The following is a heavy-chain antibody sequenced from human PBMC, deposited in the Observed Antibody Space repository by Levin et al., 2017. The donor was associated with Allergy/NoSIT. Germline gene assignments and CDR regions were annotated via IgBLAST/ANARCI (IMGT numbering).Heavy chain of an antibody. D-gene: IGHD2-21*01. CDR3: TTGVVSV. CDR2: IKSKTDGGTT. V-gene: IGHV3-15*01. CDR1: GFTLSNAW. J-gene: IGHJ4*02. Sequence: GGSLRLSCAASGFTLSNAWMSWVRQAPGKGLEWVGLIKSKTDGGTTDYAAAVKGRFTISRDDSKNMLYLQMNSLKTEDTAVYYCTTGVVSVWGQGTLVTVSS.